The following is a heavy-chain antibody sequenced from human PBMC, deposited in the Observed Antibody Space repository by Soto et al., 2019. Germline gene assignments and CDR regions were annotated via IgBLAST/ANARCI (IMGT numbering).Heavy chain of an antibody. Sequence: SETLSLTCTVSGGSINSYCWSWIRQPPGKGLEWIAYIFDSGNANYNPSLKSRVTISVDTSKNQFSLKLTSVTAADTAVYYCARHRRTTVAKFYFDNWGQGTLVTVSS. V-gene: IGHV4-59*08. CDR3: ARHRRTTVAKFYFDN. CDR2: IFDSGNA. CDR1: GGSINSYC. D-gene: IGHD4-4*01. J-gene: IGHJ4*02.